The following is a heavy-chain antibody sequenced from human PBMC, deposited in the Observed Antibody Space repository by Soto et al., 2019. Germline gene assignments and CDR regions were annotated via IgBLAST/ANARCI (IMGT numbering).Heavy chain of an antibody. D-gene: IGHD3-16*02. J-gene: IGHJ4*02. CDR1: GGTFSSYA. CDR2: VIPIFGTA. V-gene: IGHV1-69*13. CDR3: AISLTLTHPIDY. Sequence: GASVKVSCKASGGTFSSYAISWVRQAPGRGLEWMGGVIPIFGTANYAQKFQGRVTITADESTSTAYMELSSLRSEDTAVYYCAISLTLTHPIDYWGQGTLVTVSS.